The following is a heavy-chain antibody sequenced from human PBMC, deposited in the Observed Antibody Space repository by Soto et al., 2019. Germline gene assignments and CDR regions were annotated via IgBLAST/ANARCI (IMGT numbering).Heavy chain of an antibody. CDR1: GGTFSSYA. J-gene: IGHJ5*02. CDR2: IIPIFGTA. D-gene: IGHD1-20*01. CDR3: ARGITGTSYNWFDP. Sequence: SVKVSCKASGGTFSSYAISWVRQAPGQGLEWMGGIIPIFGTANYAQKFQGRVTITADESTSTAYMELSSLRSEDTAVYYCARGITGTSYNWFDPWGQGTLVTVSS. V-gene: IGHV1-69*13.